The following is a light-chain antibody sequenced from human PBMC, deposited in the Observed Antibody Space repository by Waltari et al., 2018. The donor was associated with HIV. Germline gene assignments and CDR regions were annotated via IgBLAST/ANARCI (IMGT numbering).Light chain of an antibody. CDR2: AAT. CDR3: QQTYSTPPYT. CDR1: QNIAHY. Sequence: IQMTQSPSALSPSVGDRVTITCRSSQNIAHYVNWYRQKVVDAPKTLVFAATTLQSGVPSRFSASGSGTEFTLTIASLEPEDFAMYFCQQTYSTPPYTFGQGTK. V-gene: IGKV1-39*01. J-gene: IGKJ2*01.